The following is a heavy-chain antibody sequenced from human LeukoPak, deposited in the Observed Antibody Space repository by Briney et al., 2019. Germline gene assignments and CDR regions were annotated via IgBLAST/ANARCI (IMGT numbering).Heavy chain of an antibody. Sequence: GGSLRLSCAASGFTFSSYEMNWVRQAPGKGLEWVSYISSSGSTIYYADSVKGRFTISRDNAKNSLYLQMNSLRAEDTAVYYCARDSVGGYGDYPNWFDPWGQGTLVTVSS. V-gene: IGHV3-48*03. CDR1: GFTFSSYE. CDR2: ISSSGSTI. CDR3: ARDSVGGYGDYPNWFDP. J-gene: IGHJ5*02. D-gene: IGHD4-17*01.